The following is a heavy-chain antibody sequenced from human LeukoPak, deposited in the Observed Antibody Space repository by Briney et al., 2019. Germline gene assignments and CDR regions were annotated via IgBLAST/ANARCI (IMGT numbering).Heavy chain of an antibody. Sequence: PGGSLRLSCAASGFTLSSYWMNWVRQAPGKELEWVANIKPGGNEKYYVDSVKGRFTISRDNAKNSLYLQLKTLRADDTAVYYCLRRPYSDYTSQGTLVTVSP. J-gene: IGHJ4*02. CDR2: IKPGGNEK. V-gene: IGHV3-7*01. CDR1: GFTLSSYW. CDR3: LRRPYSDY. D-gene: IGHD4-11*01.